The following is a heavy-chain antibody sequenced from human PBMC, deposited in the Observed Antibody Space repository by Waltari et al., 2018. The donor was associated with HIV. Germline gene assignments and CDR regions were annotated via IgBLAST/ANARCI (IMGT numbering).Heavy chain of an antibody. V-gene: IGHV3-74*03. Sequence: EVQLVESGGGLVQPGGSLRLSCAASGFTFSSYWMHWVRQAPGKGLVWVSRSNRGGSSTVCADPVKGRFTISRDNAKNTLYLQMNSLRAEDTAVYYCARDIRAYYYGSGSHLDYWGQGTLVTVSS. CDR1: GFTFSSYW. CDR2: SNRGGSST. CDR3: ARDIRAYYYGSGSHLDY. J-gene: IGHJ4*02. D-gene: IGHD3-10*01.